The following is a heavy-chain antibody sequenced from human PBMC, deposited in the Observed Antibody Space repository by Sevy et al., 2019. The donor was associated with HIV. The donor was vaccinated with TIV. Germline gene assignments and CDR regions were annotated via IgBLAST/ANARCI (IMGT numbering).Heavy chain of an antibody. J-gene: IGHJ6*02. CDR3: ARLTTKPTSELYGMDV. D-gene: IGHD4-17*01. CDR2: INSDSGVT. Sequence: ASVKVSCKASGYIFTDYYIHWVRQAPGQGLEWMAWINSDSGVTNYAQRFQGEVTVTRDTSLNTAYLDLSRLKSNDTATYFCARLTTKPTSELYGMDVWGQGTTVTVSS. V-gene: IGHV1-2*02. CDR1: GYIFTDYY.